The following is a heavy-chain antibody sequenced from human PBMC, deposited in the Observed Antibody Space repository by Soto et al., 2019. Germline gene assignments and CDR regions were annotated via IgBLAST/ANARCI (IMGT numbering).Heavy chain of an antibody. Sequence: PGGSLRLSCTTSGFTFSDYAISLFRQAPGKGLEWVGFIRRKAYCVTTDYAASVKGRFAISRDDSKSIAYLQMNSVTTEDTAVYFCGKYTYTSRYSFLGMDVWGHGTTVTVCS. CDR3: GKYTYTSRYSFLGMDV. J-gene: IGHJ6*02. D-gene: IGHD6-13*01. V-gene: IGHV3-49*03. CDR1: GFTFSDYA. CDR2: IRRKAYCVTT.